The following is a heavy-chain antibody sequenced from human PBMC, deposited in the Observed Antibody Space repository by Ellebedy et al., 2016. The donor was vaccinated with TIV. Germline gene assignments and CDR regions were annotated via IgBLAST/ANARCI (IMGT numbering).Heavy chain of an antibody. V-gene: IGHV1-46*01. D-gene: IGHD3-22*01. Sequence: ASVKVSCKASGGTFSSYAISWVRQAPGQGLEWMGIINPSGGSTSYAQKFQGRVTMTRDTSTSTVYMDLSSLRSEDTAVYYCASEAGVRYYYDSSGYSYLGYWGQGTLVTVSS. CDR2: INPSGGST. CDR1: GGTFSSYA. CDR3: ASEAGVRYYYDSSGYSYLGY. J-gene: IGHJ4*02.